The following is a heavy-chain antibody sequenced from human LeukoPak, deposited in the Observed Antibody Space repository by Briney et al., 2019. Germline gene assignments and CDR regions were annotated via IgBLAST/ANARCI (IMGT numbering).Heavy chain of an antibody. CDR2: ISRSGSTK. D-gene: IGHD2-15*01. CDR3: ARVLRYCSGGNCYSGGLGYMDV. J-gene: IGHJ6*03. CDR1: GFTFSTSI. Sequence: PGGSLRLSCAASGFTFSTSIMSWVRQAPGKGLEWVSSISRSGSTKYYADSVKGRFTISRDNAKNSLFLQMNSLRAEDTAVYYCARVLRYCSGGNCYSGGLGYMDVWGKGTTVTISS. V-gene: IGHV3-48*04.